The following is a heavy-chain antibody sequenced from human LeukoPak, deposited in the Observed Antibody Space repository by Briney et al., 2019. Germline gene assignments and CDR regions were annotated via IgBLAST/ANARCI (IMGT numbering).Heavy chain of an antibody. CDR1: GGTVSSYA. CDR2: VIPIFGTA. Sequence: GSSVKVSCKASGGTVSSYAISWVRQTPGQGLEWMGGVIPIFGTANYAQKFQGRVTITADESTSTAYMELSSLRSEDTAVYYCARAKHDYGGSPLIYWGQGTLVTVSS. CDR3: ARAKHDYGGSPLIY. V-gene: IGHV1-69*01. J-gene: IGHJ4*02. D-gene: IGHD4-23*01.